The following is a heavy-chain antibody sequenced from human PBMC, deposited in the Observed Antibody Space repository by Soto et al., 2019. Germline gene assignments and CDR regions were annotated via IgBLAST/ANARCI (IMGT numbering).Heavy chain of an antibody. CDR3: VTSLWFGTQPES. J-gene: IGHJ4*02. CDR2: ISPSGTT. Sequence: QVQLQQWGAGLLKPSETLSLTCDVYGGSFSGYYWTWFRQPPGKGLEWIGEISPSGTTKYIPSLKRRVTMSAETCNIQFSLKVTSGTAADTGVYYCVTSLWFGTQPESWGQGALVPVSS. V-gene: IGHV4-34*01. CDR1: GGSFSGYY. D-gene: IGHD3-10*01.